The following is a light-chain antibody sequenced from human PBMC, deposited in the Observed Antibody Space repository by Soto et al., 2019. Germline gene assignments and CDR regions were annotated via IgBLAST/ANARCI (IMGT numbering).Light chain of an antibody. CDR2: AAS. J-gene: IGKJ5*01. Sequence: IQLTQSPSSLSASVGDRVTITCRASQGISSYLAWYQQKPGKAPKLLIYAASTLQSGVPSRFSGSGSGTDFTLTISSLQPEDFATYYCQQLNSYPIPFGQGPRLEIK. CDR1: QGISSY. V-gene: IGKV1-9*01. CDR3: QQLNSYPIP.